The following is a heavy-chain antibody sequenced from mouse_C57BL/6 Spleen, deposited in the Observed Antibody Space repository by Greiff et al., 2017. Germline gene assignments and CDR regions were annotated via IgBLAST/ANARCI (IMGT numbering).Heavy chain of an antibody. J-gene: IGHJ1*03. CDR3: ARYPYWYFGV. Sequence: EVKLQESGGGLVQPGGSLSLSCAASGFTFTDSYMSWVRQPPGKALEWLGFIRNKANGYTTEYSASVKGRFTISRDNSQSILYLQMNALRAEDSATYYCARYPYWYFGVWGTGATVTVSS. CDR2: IRNKANGYTT. V-gene: IGHV7-3*01. CDR1: GFTFTDSY.